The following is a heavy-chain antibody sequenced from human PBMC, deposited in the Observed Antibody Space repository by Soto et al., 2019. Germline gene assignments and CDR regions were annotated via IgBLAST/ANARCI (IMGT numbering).Heavy chain of an antibody. J-gene: IGHJ6*02. Sequence: ASVKVSCKASGYTFTSYYMHWVRQAPGQGLEWMGIINPSGGSTSYAQEFQGRVTMTRDTSTSTVYMELSSLRSEDTAVYYCARVSWRDIVVVPAATPYYYYYGMDVWGQGTKVTVSS. CDR3: ARVSWRDIVVVPAATPYYYYYGMDV. CDR2: INPSGGST. V-gene: IGHV1-46*01. D-gene: IGHD2-2*01. CDR1: GYTFTSYY.